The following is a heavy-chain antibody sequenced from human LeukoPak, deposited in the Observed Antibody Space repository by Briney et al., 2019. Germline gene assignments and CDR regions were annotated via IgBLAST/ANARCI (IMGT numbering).Heavy chain of an antibody. CDR1: GGSISSSSYY. CDR3: ARRVHSDWLPYDAFDI. V-gene: IGHV4-39*01. D-gene: IGHD3-9*01. J-gene: IGHJ3*02. Sequence: SETLSLTCTVSGGSISSSSYYWGWIRQPPGKGLEWIGSIYYSGSTYYNPSLKSRVTISVDTPKNQFSLKLSSVTAADTAVYYCARRVHSDWLPYDAFDIWGQGTMVTVSS. CDR2: IYYSGST.